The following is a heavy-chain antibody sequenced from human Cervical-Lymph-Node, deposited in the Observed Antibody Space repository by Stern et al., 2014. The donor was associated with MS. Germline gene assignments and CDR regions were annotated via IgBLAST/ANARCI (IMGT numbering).Heavy chain of an antibody. CDR1: GLTVSNTY. V-gene: IGHV3-53*01. D-gene: IGHD3-10*01. Sequence: VQLVQSGGGLIQPGGSLRLSCAVSGLTVSNTYMSWVRQAPGKGLEWVSLLYAGGNTCYADSVKGRFTISRDNSKNTLYLQMTTLRAEDTAVYYCARDDGAYWGQGTLVTVSS. J-gene: IGHJ4*02. CDR2: LYAGGNT. CDR3: ARDDGAY.